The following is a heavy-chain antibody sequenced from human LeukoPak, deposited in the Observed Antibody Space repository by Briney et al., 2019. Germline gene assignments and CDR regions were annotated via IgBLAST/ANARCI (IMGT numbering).Heavy chain of an antibody. CDR1: GFTFGSFA. V-gene: IGHV3-23*01. CDR2: ISGSGYYT. J-gene: IGHJ4*02. Sequence: GGSLRLSCEASGFTFGSFAMSWVRQAPGKGLEWVSGISGSGYYTYYADSVKGRFTISRDNSKNTLYIEMNSLRAEDTAVYYCAKRDHYGWFFFDYWGQGTLVTVSS. D-gene: IGHD6-19*01. CDR3: AKRDHYGWFFFDY.